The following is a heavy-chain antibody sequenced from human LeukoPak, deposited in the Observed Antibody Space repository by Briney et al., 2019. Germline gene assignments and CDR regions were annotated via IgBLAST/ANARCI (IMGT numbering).Heavy chain of an antibody. D-gene: IGHD1-26*01. CDR3: ARGSQKKGSYIDY. Sequence: SETLFLTCTVSGGSISSGGYYWSWIRQHPGKGLEWIGYIYYSGSTYYNPSLKSRVTISVDTSKNQFSLKLSSVTAADTAVYYCARGSQKKGSYIDYWGQGTLVTVSS. CDR2: IYYSGST. J-gene: IGHJ4*02. CDR1: GGSISSGGYY. V-gene: IGHV4-31*03.